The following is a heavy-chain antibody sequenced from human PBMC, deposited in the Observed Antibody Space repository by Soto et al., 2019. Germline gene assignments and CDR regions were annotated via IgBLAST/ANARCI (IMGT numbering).Heavy chain of an antibody. D-gene: IGHD3-3*01. CDR1: GYSISSGYY. V-gene: IGHV4-38-2*01. CDR3: ARAPTIFGVVSLRLHWYVDL. CDR2: IYHSGST. J-gene: IGHJ2*01. Sequence: SYTLSLTCAVSGYSISSGYYWGWIRQPPGKGLEWIGSIYHSGSTYYNPSLKSRVTISVDTSKNQFSLKLSSVTAADTAVYYCARAPTIFGVVSLRLHWYVDLWGSGTMVTVS.